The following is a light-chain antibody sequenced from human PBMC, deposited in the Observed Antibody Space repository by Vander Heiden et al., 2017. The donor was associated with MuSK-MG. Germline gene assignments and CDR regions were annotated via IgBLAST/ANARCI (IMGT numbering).Light chain of an antibody. CDR3: QQRNNWPPLT. Sequence: EIVMTQSPAILSVSTGERATLSCRASQTVNNNVAWDQPKPGQAPRLLIYAASTRATGIPVRFSGSVYGTEFTLAISSRQSEDFAVYYCQQRNNWPPLTFGGGTKVEIK. CDR1: QTVNNN. V-gene: IGKV3-15*01. J-gene: IGKJ4*01. CDR2: AAS.